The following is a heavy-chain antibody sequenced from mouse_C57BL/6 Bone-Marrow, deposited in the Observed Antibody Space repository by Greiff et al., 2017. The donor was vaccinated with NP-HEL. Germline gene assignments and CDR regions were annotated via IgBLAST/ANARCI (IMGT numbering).Heavy chain of an antibody. D-gene: IGHD2-12*01. CDR3: ARDLDDG. Sequence: EVQLVESGGGLVKPGGSLKLSCAASGFTFSSYAMSWVRQTPEKRLEWVATISDGGSYTYYPDNVKGRFTISRDNAKNNLYLQMSHLKSEDTAMYYCARDLDDGWGQGTTLTVSS. J-gene: IGHJ2*01. CDR1: GFTFSSYA. V-gene: IGHV5-4*01. CDR2: ISDGGSYT.